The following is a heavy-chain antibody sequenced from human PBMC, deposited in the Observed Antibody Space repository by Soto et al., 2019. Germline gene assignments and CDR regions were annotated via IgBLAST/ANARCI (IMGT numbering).Heavy chain of an antibody. D-gene: IGHD4-4*01. CDR2: IYQSGNT. V-gene: IGHV4-38-2*02. CDR1: NYSISSGYH. J-gene: IGHJ4*02. Sequence: SETPSLTCIVSNYSISSGYHWGWIRQPPGKGLEGIGTIYQSGNTYQNPSLKSRVILSIDTSKNQFSLNLRNVTAADTAVYYCVRGKVTSDFSGTGILCTVSS. CDR3: VRGKVTSDF.